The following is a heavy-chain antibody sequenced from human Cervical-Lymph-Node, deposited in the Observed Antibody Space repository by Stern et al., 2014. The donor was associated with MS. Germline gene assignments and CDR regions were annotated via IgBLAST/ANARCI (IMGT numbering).Heavy chain of an antibody. CDR2: ISGNNGNK. V-gene: IGHV1-18*01. D-gene: IGHD3-10*01. J-gene: IGHJ5*02. CDR1: GYIFTSYG. Sequence: VQLVESGPEVKKPGASVKLSCPGSGYIFTSYGLHWVRQAPGQGLEWMGLISGNNGNKMYGQNFQGRVTMTTDTSTSTAYMELRSLRSDDTAVFYCARGTVIADWSDAWGQGTLVTVSS. CDR3: ARGTVIADWSDA.